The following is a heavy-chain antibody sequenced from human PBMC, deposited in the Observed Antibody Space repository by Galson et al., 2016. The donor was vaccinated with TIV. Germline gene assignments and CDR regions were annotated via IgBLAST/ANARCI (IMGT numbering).Heavy chain of an antibody. J-gene: IGHJ4*02. Sequence: SVKVSCKASGYTFTTYAIHWVRQAPGHGLEWMGWINAGNGDTKYSQKFRGRVTISRDTYASTAYMELRRLPSEDTAMYYCASGATSDWPFDYCGQATLVTVSS. CDR3: ASGATSDWPFDY. CDR2: INAGNGDT. CDR1: GYTFTTYA. V-gene: IGHV1-3*01. D-gene: IGHD6-19*01.